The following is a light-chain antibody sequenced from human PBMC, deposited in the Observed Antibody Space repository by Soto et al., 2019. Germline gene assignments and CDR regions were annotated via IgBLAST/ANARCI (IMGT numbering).Light chain of an antibody. CDR3: AAWDDSLNGRV. V-gene: IGLV1-44*01. CDR1: NSNIGSNT. CDR2: YDN. Sequence: QPVLTQPTSASGTPGQRVTISCSGSNSNIGSNTVNWYPQLPGTAPKLLIYYDNLRPSGVPDRIAGSKSGTSASLAISGLQSGDEADYYCAAWDDSLNGRVFGTGNKLTVL. J-gene: IGLJ1*01.